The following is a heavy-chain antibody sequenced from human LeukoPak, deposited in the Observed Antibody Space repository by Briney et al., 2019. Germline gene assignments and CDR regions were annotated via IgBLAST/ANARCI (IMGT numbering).Heavy chain of an antibody. V-gene: IGHV4-59*01. CDR2: IYYSGST. J-gene: IGHJ4*02. CDR3: ARAPVDCGGDCYGPFDY. D-gene: IGHD2-21*02. Sequence: KPSETLSLTCTVSGGSISSYYWSWIRQPPGKGLEWIGYIYYSGSTNYNPSLKSRITISVDTSKNQFSLKLSSVTAAGTAVYYCARAPVDCGGDCYGPFDYWGQGTLVTVSS. CDR1: GGSISSYY.